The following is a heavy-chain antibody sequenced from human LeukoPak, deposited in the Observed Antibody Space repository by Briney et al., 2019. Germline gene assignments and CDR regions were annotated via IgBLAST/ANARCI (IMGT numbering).Heavy chain of an antibody. CDR2: ISGSGGST. Sequence: GGSLRLSCAASGFTFSSYAMSWVRQAPGKGLEWVSAISGSGGSTYYADSVKGRFTISRDNSKNTLYLQMNSLRAEDTAVYYCAKDKGIVATSARGDYFDYWGQGTLVTVSS. D-gene: IGHD5-12*01. CDR1: GFTFSSYA. V-gene: IGHV3-23*01. CDR3: AKDKGIVATSARGDYFDY. J-gene: IGHJ4*02.